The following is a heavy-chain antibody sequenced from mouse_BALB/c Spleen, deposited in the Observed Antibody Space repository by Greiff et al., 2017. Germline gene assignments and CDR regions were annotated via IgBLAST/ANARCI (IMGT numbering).Heavy chain of an antibody. CDR1: GFTFSSYA. V-gene: IGHV5-6-5*01. D-gene: IGHD2-1*01. J-gene: IGHJ4*01. Sequence: EVKLVESGGGLVKPGGSLKLSCAASGFTFSSYAMSWVRQTPEKRLEWVASISSGGSTYYPDSVKGRFTISRDNARNILYLQMSSLRSEDTAMYYCARGDYGNYLYYYAMDYWGQGTSVTVSS. CDR2: ISSGGST. CDR3: ARGDYGNYLYYYAMDY.